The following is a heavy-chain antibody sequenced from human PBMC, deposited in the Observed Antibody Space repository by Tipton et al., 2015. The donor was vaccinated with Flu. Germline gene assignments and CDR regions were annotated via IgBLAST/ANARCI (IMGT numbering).Heavy chain of an antibody. CDR3: AKEKADLGWLYAFDI. V-gene: IGHV3-23*01. D-gene: IGHD3-3*01. J-gene: IGHJ3*02. CDR2: IDYSGDRA. CDR1: GFTFDNYA. Sequence: GSLRLSCAASGFTFDNYAMTWVRQAPGKGLEWISVIDYSGDRAYYADSVKGRFTVSRDNSKNMLYLQINSLRPEDTALYYCAKEKADLGWLYAFDIWGRGTKVTVSS.